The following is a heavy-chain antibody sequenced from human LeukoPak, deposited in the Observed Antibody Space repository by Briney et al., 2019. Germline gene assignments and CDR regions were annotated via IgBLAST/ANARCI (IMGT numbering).Heavy chain of an antibody. CDR3: AREAGIAVAGPSVPNAFDI. V-gene: IGHV3-7*01. CDR2: IKQDGSEK. D-gene: IGHD6-19*01. Sequence: GGSLRLSCAASGFTFSSYWMSWVCQAPGKGLEWVANIKQDGSEKYYVDSVKGRFTISRDNAKNTLYLQMNSLRAEDTAVYYCAREAGIAVAGPSVPNAFDIWGQGTMVTVSS. J-gene: IGHJ3*02. CDR1: GFTFSSYW.